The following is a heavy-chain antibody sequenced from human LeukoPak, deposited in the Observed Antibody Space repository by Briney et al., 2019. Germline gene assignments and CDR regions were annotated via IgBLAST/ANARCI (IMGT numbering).Heavy chain of an antibody. J-gene: IGHJ4*02. V-gene: IGHV3-23*01. Sequence: GGSLRLSCAASGFTFSSYAMSWVRQAPGEGLEWVSAISGSGGSTYYADSVKGRFTISRDNSKNTLYLQMNSLRAEDTAVYYCAKWSRGMTTVTTDDYWGQGTLVTVSS. CDR2: ISGSGGST. CDR3: AKWSRGMTTVTTDDY. CDR1: GFTFSSYA. D-gene: IGHD4-17*01.